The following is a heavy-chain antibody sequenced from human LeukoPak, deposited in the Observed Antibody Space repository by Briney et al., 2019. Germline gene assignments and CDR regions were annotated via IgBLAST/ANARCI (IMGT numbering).Heavy chain of an antibody. D-gene: IGHD2-21*02. V-gene: IGHV4-59*08. CDR3: ARHWVTAGNPFDI. J-gene: IGHJ3*02. CDR2: TSYSGTT. Sequence: SETLSLTCTVSGGSISSYYWSWIRQPAGKGLECIGYTSYSGTTKYNPSLKSRATVSLDTSKNQFSLKLTSVTAADTAVYYCARHWVTAGNPFDIWGQGTMVTVSS. CDR1: GGSISSYY.